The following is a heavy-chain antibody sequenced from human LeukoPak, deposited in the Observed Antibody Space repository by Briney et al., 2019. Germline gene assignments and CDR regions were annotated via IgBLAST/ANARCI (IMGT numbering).Heavy chain of an antibody. Sequence: ESGPALVKPTQTLTLTRTFFGFSLSTCGMCVSCVRQHPGEALEWLARFDWDDDKYYSTSLKSRLTISKDTSKNQVVLTMTNMDPVDTATYYCSRIPGYIWGQGTMVTVSS. CDR3: SRIPGYI. CDR1: GFSLSTCGMC. V-gene: IGHV2-70*11. J-gene: IGHJ3*02. CDR2: FDWDDDK.